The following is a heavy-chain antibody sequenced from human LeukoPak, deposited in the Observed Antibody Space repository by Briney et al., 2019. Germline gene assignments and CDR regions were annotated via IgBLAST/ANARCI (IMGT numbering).Heavy chain of an antibody. CDR2: INSDGSST. CDR1: GFTFSSYW. V-gene: IGHV3-74*01. Sequence: GGSLRLSCAASGFTFSSYWMHWVHQAPGKGPVWVSRINSDGSSTSYADSVKGRFTISRDNAKNTLYVQMNSLRDEDTAVYYCARAGLRLGESYDYWGQGTLVTVSS. J-gene: IGHJ4*02. CDR3: ARAGLRLGESYDY. D-gene: IGHD3-16*01.